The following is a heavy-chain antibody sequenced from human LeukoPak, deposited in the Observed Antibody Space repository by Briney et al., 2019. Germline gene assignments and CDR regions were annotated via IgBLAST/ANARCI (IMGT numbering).Heavy chain of an antibody. D-gene: IGHD2-21*01. Sequence: GESLKISCKGSGYRFNSYRIAWVRQTPGRGLEWMGTIFPGDSETAYSPSFQGQVTISADKSIDTAYLQWSSLKASDTAMYYCARRAVCGNVVGSTWYYFDSWGQGTLVTVSS. CDR3: ARRAVCGNVVGSTWYYFDS. J-gene: IGHJ4*02. CDR1: GYRFNSYR. V-gene: IGHV5-51*01. CDR2: IFPGDSET.